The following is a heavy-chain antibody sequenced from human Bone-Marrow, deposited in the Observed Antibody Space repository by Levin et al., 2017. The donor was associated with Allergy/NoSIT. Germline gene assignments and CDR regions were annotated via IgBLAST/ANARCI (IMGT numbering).Heavy chain of an antibody. CDR3: AKDMGWNYGKYYFDY. CDR2: ISGSGGST. CDR1: GFTFSSYA. V-gene: IGHV3-23*01. J-gene: IGHJ4*02. D-gene: IGHD1-7*01. Sequence: GESLKISCAASGFTFSSYAMSWVRQAPGKGLEWVSAISGSGGSTYYADSVKGRFTISRDNSKNTLYLQMNSLRAEDTAVYYCAKDMGWNYGKYYFDYWGQGTLVTVSS.